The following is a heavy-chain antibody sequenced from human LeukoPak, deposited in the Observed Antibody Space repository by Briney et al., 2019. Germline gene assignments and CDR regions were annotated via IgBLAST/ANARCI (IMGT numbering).Heavy chain of an antibody. CDR2: INHSGST. D-gene: IGHD5-18*01. V-gene: IGHV4-34*01. Sequence: SETLSLTCAVYGGSFSGYYWSWIRQPPGKGLEWSGEINHSGSTNYNPPLKSRVTISVDTSKNQFSLKLSSVTAADTAVYYCASSTPWIQLWYGRDYWGQGTLVTVSS. CDR3: ASSTPWIQLWYGRDY. CDR1: GGSFSGYY. J-gene: IGHJ4*02.